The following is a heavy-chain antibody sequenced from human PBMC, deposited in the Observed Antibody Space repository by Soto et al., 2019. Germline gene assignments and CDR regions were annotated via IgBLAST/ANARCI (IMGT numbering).Heavy chain of an antibody. CDR2: IIPIFGTA. D-gene: IGHD1-1*01. V-gene: IGHV1-69*01. Sequence: QVQLVQSGAEVKKPGSSVKVSCKASGGTFSSYAISWVRQAPGQGLEWMGGIIPIFGTANYAQKFQGRVTITADESTSTAYMELSSLRSEDTAVYYCARSELEPRRRGYYYYYGMDVWGQGTTVTVSS. J-gene: IGHJ6*02. CDR3: ARSELEPRRRGYYYYYGMDV. CDR1: GGTFSSYA.